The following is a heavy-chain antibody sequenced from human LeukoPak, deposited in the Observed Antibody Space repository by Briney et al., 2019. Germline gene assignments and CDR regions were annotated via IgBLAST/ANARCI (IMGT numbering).Heavy chain of an antibody. CDR2: IYPGDSDT. J-gene: IGHJ3*02. CDR1: GSSFTSYW. V-gene: IGHV5-51*01. D-gene: IGHD6-19*01. Sequence: GGALQSSFHGSGSSFTSYWIGWGRPMTGKGRGWRGIIYPGDSDTRYSPSFQGQVTISADKSISTAYLQWSSLKASDTAMYYCARPGIAVAGTGAFDIWGQGTMVTVSA. CDR3: ARPGIAVAGTGAFDI.